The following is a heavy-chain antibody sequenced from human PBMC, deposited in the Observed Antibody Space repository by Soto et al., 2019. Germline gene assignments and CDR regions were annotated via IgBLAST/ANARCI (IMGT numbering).Heavy chain of an antibody. CDR3: SRGYPPRDQLGNLPGAF. CDR1: GYTFTSYY. Sequence: QVQLVQSGAEVMQPGASVKVSCKASGYTFTSYYIQWVRQAPGQGLEWMGIINPSGGSTNYAQKFQGIVTMTRDTSTSTVYRELSSLRSEDTAIYYCSRGYPPRDQLGNLPGAFWGQGTLVTVSS. V-gene: IGHV1-46*03. D-gene: IGHD1-1*01. CDR2: INPSGGST. J-gene: IGHJ4*02.